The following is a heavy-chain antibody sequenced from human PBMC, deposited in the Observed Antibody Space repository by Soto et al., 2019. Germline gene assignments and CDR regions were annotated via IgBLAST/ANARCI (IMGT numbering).Heavy chain of an antibody. CDR1: GFTFDDYT. Sequence: PGGSLRLSCAASGFTFDDYTMHWVRQAPGKGLEWVSLISWDGGSTYYADSVKGRFTISRDNSKNSLYLQMNSLRTEDTALYYCAKDISDTRFTYYYDSSGYPPHTVNNGMEAWCQGTTVTVSS. CDR2: ISWDGGST. D-gene: IGHD3-22*01. CDR3: AKDISDTRFTYYYDSSGYPPHTVNNGMEA. V-gene: IGHV3-43*01. J-gene: IGHJ6*02.